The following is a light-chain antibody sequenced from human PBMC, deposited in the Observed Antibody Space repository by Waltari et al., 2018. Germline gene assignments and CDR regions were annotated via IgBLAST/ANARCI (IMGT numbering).Light chain of an antibody. V-gene: IGKV3-15*01. CDR3: QQYADLPPYN. CDR1: QTVSTN. CDR2: DAS. Sequence: DIGMTQSPGTLSASPGDSATLSCRVSQTVSTNLAWYQQKPGQAPRLLIYDASTRVTGVPARFSGSGSVTDFTLTIASLQSEDFGVYYCQQYADLPPYNFGQGTKLEI. J-gene: IGKJ2*01.